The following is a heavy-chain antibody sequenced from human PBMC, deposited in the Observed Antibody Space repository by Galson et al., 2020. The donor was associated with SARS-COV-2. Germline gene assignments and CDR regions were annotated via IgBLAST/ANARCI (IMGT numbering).Heavy chain of an antibody. CDR2: ITCNGDST. V-gene: IGHV3-43*01. J-gene: IGHJ6*03. Sequence: GGSLRLSCAASGFIFDNYIMHWVRQAPGKGLEWVALITCNGDSTYYADSVKGRFTISRDNNKNSLYLQMHDLRTDDTALYYCAKDIHPRITIFRGTTDPMDVSGRGTTVTDSS. CDR1: GFIFDNYI. D-gene: IGHD3-10*02. CDR3: AKDIHPRITIFRGTTDPMDV.